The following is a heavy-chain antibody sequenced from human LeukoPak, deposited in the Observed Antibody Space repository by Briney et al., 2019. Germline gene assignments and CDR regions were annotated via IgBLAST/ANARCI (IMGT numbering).Heavy chain of an antibody. CDR1: GFTFEDYA. V-gene: IGHV3-43*02. CDR3: AQDTGHAMD. Sequence: GGSLRLSCAASGFTFEDYAMNWVRQAPGKGLEWVSLISGNGGRTYYADSVKGRFTISRDNSKNSLSLQMNSLTTEDTALYYCAQDTGHAMDWGQGTLVTVSS. D-gene: IGHD5-18*01. J-gene: IGHJ4*01. CDR2: ISGNGGRT.